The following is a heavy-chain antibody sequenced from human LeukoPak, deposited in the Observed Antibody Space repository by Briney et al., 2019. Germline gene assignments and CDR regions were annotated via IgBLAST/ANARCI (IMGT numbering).Heavy chain of an antibody. CDR2: IYHSGST. J-gene: IGHJ4*02. V-gene: IGHV4-4*02. Sequence: SETLSLTCAVSGGSISSSNWWSWVRQPPGKGLEWIGEIYHSGSTNYNPSLKSRVTISVDKSKNQFSLKLSSVTAADTAVYYCARASTYLCSSTSCYRLDYWGQGTLVTVSS. CDR1: GGSISSSNW. CDR3: ARASTYLCSSTSCYRLDY. D-gene: IGHD2-2*01.